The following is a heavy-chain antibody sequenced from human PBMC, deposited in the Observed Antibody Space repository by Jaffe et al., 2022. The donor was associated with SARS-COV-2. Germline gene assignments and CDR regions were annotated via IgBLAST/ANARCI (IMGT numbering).Heavy chain of an antibody. CDR2: IIPIFGTA. V-gene: IGHV1-69*01. Sequence: QVQLVQSGAEVKKPGSSVKVSCKASGGTFSSYAISWVRQAPGQGLEWMGGIIPIFGTANYAQKFQGRVTITADESTSTAYMELSSLRSEDTAVYYCAREGIVVVPAAMAVPYYYYGMDVWGQGTTVTVSS. D-gene: IGHD2-2*01. CDR1: GGTFSSYA. J-gene: IGHJ6*02. CDR3: AREGIVVVPAAMAVPYYYYGMDV.